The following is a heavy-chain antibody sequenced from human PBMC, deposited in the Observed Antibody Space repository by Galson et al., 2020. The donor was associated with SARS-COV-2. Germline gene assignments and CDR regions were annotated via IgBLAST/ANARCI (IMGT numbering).Heavy chain of an antibody. CDR2: ISAGSTYI. CDR1: GFPFSSYS. V-gene: IGHV3-21*06. Sequence: GGSLRLSCAASGFPFSSYSMNWVRQAPGKGLEWVSSISAGSTYIHDADSVKGRFAISRDNGNNVLYLQMDSLRAEDTAVYYCARVGGMATTRGVYFYYVVYVWGQGTTVTLSS. J-gene: IGHJ6*02. CDR3: ARVGGMATTRGVYFYYVVYV. D-gene: IGHD2-8*02.